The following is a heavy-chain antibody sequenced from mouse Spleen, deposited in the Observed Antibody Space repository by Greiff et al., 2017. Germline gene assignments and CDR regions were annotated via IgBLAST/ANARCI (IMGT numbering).Heavy chain of an antibody. Sequence: VKLQQSGAELVRPGASVTLSCTASGYTFTDSAMHWVKQTPVHGLEWLGAIDPEPGGTAYTQKFKGKATLTADHSSSTAYMELRSRTAEDSAVYYWTRGDYGYVGAYWGQGTLGTVSA. J-gene: IGHJ3*01. D-gene: IGHD1-2*01. CDR3: TRGDYGYVGAY. CDR2: IDPEPGGT. CDR1: GYTFTDSA. V-gene: IGHV1-15*01.